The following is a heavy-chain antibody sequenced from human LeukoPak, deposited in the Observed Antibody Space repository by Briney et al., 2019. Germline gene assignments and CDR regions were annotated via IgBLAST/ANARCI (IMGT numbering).Heavy chain of an antibody. J-gene: IGHJ4*02. CDR2: IYWDDDK. Sequence: SGPTLVNPTQTLTLTCTFSGFSLSTSGVGVGWIRQPPGKALEWLALIYWDDDKRYSPSLKSRLTITKDTSKNQVVLTMTNMDPVDTATYYCAHRGRYCSSTSCYFPPFDYWGQGTLVTVSS. CDR1: GFSLSTSGVG. V-gene: IGHV2-5*02. D-gene: IGHD2-2*01. CDR3: AHRGRYCSSTSCYFPPFDY.